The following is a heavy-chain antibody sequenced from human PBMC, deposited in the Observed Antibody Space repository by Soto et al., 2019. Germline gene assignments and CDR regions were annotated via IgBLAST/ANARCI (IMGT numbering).Heavy chain of an antibody. D-gene: IGHD3-22*01. Sequence: ASVKVSCKASGYTFTSYYMYWVRQAPGQGLEWMGIINPSGGSTSYAQKFQGRVTMTRDTSTSTVYMELSSLRSEDTAVYYCARALRDYDSSGSNDYWGQGTLVTVSS. CDR1: GYTFTSYY. J-gene: IGHJ4*02. CDR3: ARALRDYDSSGSNDY. V-gene: IGHV1-46*01. CDR2: INPSGGST.